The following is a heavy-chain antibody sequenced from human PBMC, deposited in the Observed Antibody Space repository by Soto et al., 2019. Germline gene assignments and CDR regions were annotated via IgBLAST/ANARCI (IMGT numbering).Heavy chain of an antibody. CDR2: INPNSGGT. CDR1: GYTFTGYY. J-gene: IGHJ3*02. V-gene: IGHV1-2*02. D-gene: IGHD1-26*01. CDR3: ARESDSVGAILTDAFDI. Sequence: ASVKVSCKASGYTFTGYYMHWVRQAPGQGLEWMGWINPNSGGTNYAQKFQGRVTMTRDTSISTAYMELSRLRSDDTAVYYCARESDSVGAILTDAFDIWGQGTMVTVS.